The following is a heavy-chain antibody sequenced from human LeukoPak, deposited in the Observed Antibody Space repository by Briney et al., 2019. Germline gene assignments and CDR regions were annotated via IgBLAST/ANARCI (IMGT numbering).Heavy chain of an antibody. CDR1: GGPISSYY. V-gene: IGHV4-59*08. CDR2: VYYSGST. Sequence: MASETLSLTCTVSGGPISSYYWSWIRQPPGKGLEWIGYVYYSGSTNYNPSLKSRVTISVDTSKNQSSLKLTSVTAADTAVYYCARSYASGSFDYWGQGTLVTVSS. D-gene: IGHD3-10*01. J-gene: IGHJ4*02. CDR3: ARSYASGSFDY.